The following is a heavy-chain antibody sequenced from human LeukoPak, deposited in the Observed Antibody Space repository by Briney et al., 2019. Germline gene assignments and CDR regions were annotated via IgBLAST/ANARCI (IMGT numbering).Heavy chain of an antibody. V-gene: IGHV1-69*04. CDR1: GGSFSSYA. CDR3: ARDRYGWYNSNWFDP. J-gene: IGHJ5*02. Sequence: SVKVSCKASGGSFSSYAISWVRQAPGQGLEWMGRIIPILGIASYAQKFQGRVTITADQSTSTAYMELSSLRSEDTAVYYCARDRYGWYNSNWFDPWGQGTLVTVSS. D-gene: IGHD6-19*01. CDR2: IIPILGIA.